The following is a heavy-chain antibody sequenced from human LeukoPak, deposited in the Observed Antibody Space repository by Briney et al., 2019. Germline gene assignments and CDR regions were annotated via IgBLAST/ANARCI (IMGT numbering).Heavy chain of an antibody. CDR1: GFTVSSNY. V-gene: IGHV3-74*01. CDR3: ARGPNSNWSGLDF. J-gene: IGHJ4*02. Sequence: PGGSLRLSCAASGFTVSSNYMSWVRQAPGKGLVWVSRISPTGSTTSCADSVKGRFTVSRDNAKNTLYLQVNNLRAEDTAVYYCARGPNSNWSGLDFWGQGTLLTVSS. D-gene: IGHD6-6*01. CDR2: ISPTGSTT.